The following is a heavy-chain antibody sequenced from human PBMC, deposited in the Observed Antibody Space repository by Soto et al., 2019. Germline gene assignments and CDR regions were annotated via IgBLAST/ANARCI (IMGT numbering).Heavy chain of an antibody. J-gene: IGHJ5*02. CDR3: ARGRSCGGSTCYDDYYYCGP. Sequence: QVPLQESGPGLVKPSETLSLTCSVSGGSITTFYWSWIRQTPGKGLEWVGHIYYSGNTSYNPSLKSRVTISLVTSKNQFSLKLSSVTAADTAIYYCARGRSCGGSTCYDDYYYCGPCGQGTLVIVS. V-gene: IGHV4-59*01. D-gene: IGHD2-2*01. CDR2: IYYSGNT. CDR1: GGSITTFY.